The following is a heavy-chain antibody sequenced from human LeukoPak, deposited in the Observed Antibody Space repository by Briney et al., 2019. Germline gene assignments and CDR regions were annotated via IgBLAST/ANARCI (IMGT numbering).Heavy chain of an antibody. D-gene: IGHD4-17*01. CDR1: GFTFSSYE. J-gene: IGHJ4*02. CDR3: ARGNVYGDYVDY. CDR2: ISSSGSTI. Sequence: GGSLRLSCAASGFTFSSYEMNWVRQAPGKGLEWVSYISSSGSTIYYADSVKGRFTISRDNAKNSLYLQMNSLRAEDTAVYYCARGNVYGDYVDYWRQGTLVTVSS. V-gene: IGHV3-48*03.